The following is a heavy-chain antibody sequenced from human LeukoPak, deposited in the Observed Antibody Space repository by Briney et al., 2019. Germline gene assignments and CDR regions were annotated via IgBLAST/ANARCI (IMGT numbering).Heavy chain of an antibody. CDR2: INQDGSEK. V-gene: IGHV3-7*01. CDR3: AKDRSVVAAVYYYYGMDV. Sequence: GGSLRLSCAASGFTFSSYGMSWVRQAPGKGLEWVANINQDGSEKYYVDSVKGRFTISRDNAKNSLYLQMNSLRAEDTAVYYCAKDRSVVAAVYYYYGMDVWGQGTTVTVSS. J-gene: IGHJ6*02. CDR1: GFTFSSYG. D-gene: IGHD2-15*01.